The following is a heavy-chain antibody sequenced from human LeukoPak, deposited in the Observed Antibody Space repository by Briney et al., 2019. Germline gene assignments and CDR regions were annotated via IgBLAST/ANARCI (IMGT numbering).Heavy chain of an antibody. CDR1: GGPFSGYY. Sequence: SETLSLTCAVYGGPFSGYYWSWIRQPPGEGLEWIGEINHSGSTNYNPSLKSRVTISVDTSKNQFSLKLSSVTAADTAVYYCARAKVYYGSGSYYRRLGLDYWGQGTLVTVSS. CDR3: ARAKVYYGSGSYYRRLGLDY. J-gene: IGHJ4*02. CDR2: INHSGST. V-gene: IGHV4-34*01. D-gene: IGHD3-10*01.